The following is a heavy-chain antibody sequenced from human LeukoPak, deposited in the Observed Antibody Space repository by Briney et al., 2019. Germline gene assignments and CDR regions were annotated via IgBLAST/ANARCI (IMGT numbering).Heavy chain of an antibody. J-gene: IGHJ1*01. Sequence: GGSLRLSCAASGFTFEDYAMHWVRQAPGKGLEWVSFVTGAGSSTYYADSVKGRFTISRDNSKNSLYLQMNSLRIEDTALYYCAKDRDTTGYEHWGQGTLVTVSS. D-gene: IGHD3-22*01. CDR3: AKDRDTTGYEH. V-gene: IGHV3-43*02. CDR2: VTGAGSST. CDR1: GFTFEDYA.